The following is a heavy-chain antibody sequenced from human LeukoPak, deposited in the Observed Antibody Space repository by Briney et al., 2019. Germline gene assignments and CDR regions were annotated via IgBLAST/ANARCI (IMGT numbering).Heavy chain of an antibody. Sequence: PGGSLRLSCAASGFTFSSFGMHWVRQAPGKGLEWLAVISYYGSYIYYSDSAKGRFTISRDNSRNTLYLQMNSLRVEDTAVYYCTTVQDEAEAEYDSGYWGQGTLVTVSS. CDR1: GFTFSSFG. J-gene: IGHJ4*02. D-gene: IGHD6-13*01. CDR2: ISYYGSYI. CDR3: TTVQDEAEAEYDSGY. V-gene: IGHV3-30*03.